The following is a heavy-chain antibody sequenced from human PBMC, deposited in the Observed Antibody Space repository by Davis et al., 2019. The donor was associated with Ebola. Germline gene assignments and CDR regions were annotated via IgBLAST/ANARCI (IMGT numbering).Heavy chain of an antibody. CDR3: AREESWRIAARRGPYTWCAP. D-gene: IGHD6-6*01. J-gene: IGHJ5*02. V-gene: IGHV1-3*01. CDR2: INAGNGNT. Sequence: ASVKVSCKASGYTFTSYAMHWVRQAPGQRLEWMGWINAGNGNTKYSQKFQGRVTITRDTSASTAYMELSSLRSEDTAVYYCAREESWRIAARRGPYTWCAPWGQGTLVTVSS. CDR1: GYTFTSYA.